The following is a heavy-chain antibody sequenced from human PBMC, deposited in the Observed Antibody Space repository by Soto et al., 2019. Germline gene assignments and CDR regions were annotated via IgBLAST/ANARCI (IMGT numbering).Heavy chain of an antibody. J-gene: IGHJ1*01. CDR1: GFTFSSSS. CDR2: IDTLSSTM. D-gene: IGHD1-26*01. Sequence: EVQLVESGGGLVQPGVSLRLSCAASGFTFSSSSMNWVRQAPGKGLEWVSFIDTLSSTMYYADTVRGLFTISRDNAKNSLYMQRNSMRAEDTDLYYCPGGGVRSGTGFWGQCTLVTVSS. V-gene: IGHV3-48*01. CDR3: PGGGVRSGTGF.